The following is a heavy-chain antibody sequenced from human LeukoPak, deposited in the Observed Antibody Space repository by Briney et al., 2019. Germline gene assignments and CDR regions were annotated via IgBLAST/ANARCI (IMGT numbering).Heavy chain of an antibody. Sequence: SETLSLTCSVSGGSISSSTYYWGWIRQPPGKGLEWIGTVYYSGSTYYNPSLKGRVTISVDTSTNQFSLRLSSVTAADTAVYYCARWADSSGYYFDYWGQGTLVTVSS. D-gene: IGHD3-22*01. CDR1: GGSISSSTYY. CDR2: VYYSGST. V-gene: IGHV4-39*01. J-gene: IGHJ4*02. CDR3: ARWADSSGYYFDY.